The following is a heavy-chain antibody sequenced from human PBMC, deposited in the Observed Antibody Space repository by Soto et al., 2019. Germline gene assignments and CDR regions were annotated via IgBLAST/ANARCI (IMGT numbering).Heavy chain of an antibody. D-gene: IGHD6-6*01. Sequence: SETLSLTCTVSGASISDYYWSWVRQPPGKGLEWIGHINYRRSTNYNPSLKSRVTISMDTSKNQFSLKLSSVTAADTAVYYCARAESSSSEAFDYWGRGTLVTAPQ. CDR2: INYRRST. CDR3: ARAESSSSEAFDY. J-gene: IGHJ4*02. V-gene: IGHV4-59*01. CDR1: GASISDYY.